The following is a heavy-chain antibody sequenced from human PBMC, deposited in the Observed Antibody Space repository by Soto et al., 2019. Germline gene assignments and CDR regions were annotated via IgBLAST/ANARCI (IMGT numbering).Heavy chain of an antibody. D-gene: IGHD1-26*01. CDR1: GGTFSSYT. J-gene: IGHJ4*02. V-gene: IGHV1-69*02. CDR2: IIPILGIA. CDR3: ASWSGSYPEYDY. Sequence: QVPLVQSGAEVKKPGSSVKVSCKASGGTFSSYTISWVRQAPGQGLEWMGRIIPILGIANYAQKFQGRVTITADKSTSTAYMELSSLRSEDTAVYYCASWSGSYPEYDYWGQGTLVTVSS.